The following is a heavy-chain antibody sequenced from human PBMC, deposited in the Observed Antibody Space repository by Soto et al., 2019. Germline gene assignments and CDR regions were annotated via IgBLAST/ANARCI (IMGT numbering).Heavy chain of an antibody. CDR2: MFSGGST. Sequence: EVQLVESGGGLIQPGGSLRLSCVASGFSVSGSNIYWVRQVAGKGLEWVSVMFSGGSTDKADSVKGRFTISRDKSKNTLYLQMNSLRVEDTAVYYCAKLNTTLVDHFDCWGQGTLVTVSS. V-gene: IGHV3-53*01. CDR3: AKLNTTLVDHFDC. J-gene: IGHJ4*02. CDR1: GFSVSGSN. D-gene: IGHD5-18*01.